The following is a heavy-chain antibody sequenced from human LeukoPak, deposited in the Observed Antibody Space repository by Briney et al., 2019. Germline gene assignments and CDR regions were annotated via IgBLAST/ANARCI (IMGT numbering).Heavy chain of an antibody. Sequence: SETLSLTCTVSGGSISRYYWSWIRQPPGKGLEWIGYIYYSGSTNYNPSLKSRVTISVDTSKNQFSLKLSSVTAADTAVYYCARGGGYSYGYYFDYWGQGTLVTVSS. CDR2: IYYSGST. V-gene: IGHV4-59*01. J-gene: IGHJ4*02. CDR3: ARGGGYSYGYYFDY. CDR1: GGSISRYY. D-gene: IGHD5-18*01.